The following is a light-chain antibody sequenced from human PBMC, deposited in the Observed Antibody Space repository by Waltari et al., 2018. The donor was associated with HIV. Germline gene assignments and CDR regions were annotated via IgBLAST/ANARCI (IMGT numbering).Light chain of an antibody. J-gene: IGLJ2*01. CDR1: SSDVGGYKY. CDR3: SSYAGSNNYVV. Sequence: QSALTQPPSASGSPGQSVTISCTGTSSDVGGYKYVSWYQQHPGKAPKLMIYEVSKRPSGVPYRFSGSKSGNTASLTVSGLQAEDEADYYCSSYAGSNNYVVFGGGTKLTVL. CDR2: EVS. V-gene: IGLV2-8*01.